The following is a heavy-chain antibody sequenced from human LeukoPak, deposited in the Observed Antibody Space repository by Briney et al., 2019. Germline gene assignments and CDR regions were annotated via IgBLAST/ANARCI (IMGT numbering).Heavy chain of an antibody. CDR1: GGSIRSSYYY. CDR3: ARHEGAGWYIVGATTTWFDP. J-gene: IGHJ5*02. Sequence: SETLSLTCTVSGGSIRSSYYYWGWIRQPPGKGLEWIGSIYDSGSTYYNPSLKSRVTISVDTSKNQFSLKLSSVTAADTAVYYCARHEGAGWYIVGATTTWFDPWGQGTLVTVSS. D-gene: IGHD1-26*01. CDR2: IYDSGST. V-gene: IGHV4-39*01.